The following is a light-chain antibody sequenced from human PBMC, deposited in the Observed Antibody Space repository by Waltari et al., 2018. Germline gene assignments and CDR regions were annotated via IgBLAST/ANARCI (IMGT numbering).Light chain of an antibody. J-gene: IGLJ2*01. CDR2: EDV. CDR1: ALPKKY. CDR3: YSTDISGNVHV. Sequence: SYELTQPPSVSVSPGQTARITCSGDALPKKYAYWYQQKSGQAPVQVIYEDVKRPSGIPVRFSCSSSGTMVTLTISGAQVEDEADYYCYSTDISGNVHVFGGGTKLTVL. V-gene: IGLV3-10*01.